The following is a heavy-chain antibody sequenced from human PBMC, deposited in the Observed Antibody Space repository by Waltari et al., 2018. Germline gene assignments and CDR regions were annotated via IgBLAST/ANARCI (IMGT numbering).Heavy chain of an antibody. J-gene: IGHJ4*02. Sequence: QLQLQESGPQLVKPSETLSLTCTVSGASLDNTTHYWGWVRPPPGKGLEWIGSIYYTGTPYYNPSLKSRMTISADTSKTQFSLRLSSVTAADTAVYYCARHINFWSGYYFDSWGQGTLVTVSS. V-gene: IGHV4-39*01. CDR2: IYYTGTP. CDR3: ARHINFWSGYYFDS. D-gene: IGHD3-3*01. CDR1: GASLDNTTHY.